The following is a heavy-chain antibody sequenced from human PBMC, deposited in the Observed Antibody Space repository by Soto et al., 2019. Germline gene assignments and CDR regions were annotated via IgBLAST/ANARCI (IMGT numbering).Heavy chain of an antibody. D-gene: IGHD6-19*01. CDR1: GGSISSGDYY. Sequence: PSETLSLTCTVSGGSISSGDYYWSWIRQPPGKGLEWIGYIYYSGSTYYNPSLKSRVTISVDTSKNQFSLKLSSVTAADTAVYYCARGIPVSGSFDYSGQRTPVTVSS. CDR3: ARGIPVSGSFDY. CDR2: IYYSGST. V-gene: IGHV4-30-4*01. J-gene: IGHJ4*02.